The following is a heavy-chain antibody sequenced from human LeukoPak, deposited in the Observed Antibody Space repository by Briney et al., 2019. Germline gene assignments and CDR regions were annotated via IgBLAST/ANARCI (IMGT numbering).Heavy chain of an antibody. CDR1: GFTFSSYW. V-gene: IGHV3-74*01. CDR3: ARDPPFWYDSSGLFDY. D-gene: IGHD3-22*01. CDR2: INSDGSST. J-gene: IGHJ4*02. Sequence: GGSLRLSCEASGFTFSSYWMHWVRQAPGKGLVWVSRINSDGSSTSYADSVKGRFTISRDNTKNTLYLQMNSLRAEDTAVYYCARDPPFWYDSSGLFDYWGQGTLVTVSS.